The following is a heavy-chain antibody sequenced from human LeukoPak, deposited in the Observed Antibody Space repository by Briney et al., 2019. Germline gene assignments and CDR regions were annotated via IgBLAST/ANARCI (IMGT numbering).Heavy chain of an antibody. CDR2: IYYSGST. Sequence: SETLSLTCTVSGGSISSYYWSWIRQPPGKGLEWIGYIYYSGSTYYNPSHKSRVTISVDTSKNQFSLKLSSVTAADTAVYYCASPLPVVTANPSAEYFQHWGQGTLVTVSS. J-gene: IGHJ1*01. V-gene: IGHV4-59*12. D-gene: IGHD2-21*02. CDR3: ASPLPVVTANPSAEYFQH. CDR1: GGSISSYY.